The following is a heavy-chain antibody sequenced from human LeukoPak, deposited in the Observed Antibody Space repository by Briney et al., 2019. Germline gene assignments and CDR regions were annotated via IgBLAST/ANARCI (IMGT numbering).Heavy chain of an antibody. CDR3: ARDRVPAARTRVAFDI. J-gene: IGHJ3*02. V-gene: IGHV3-23*01. CDR1: GFTFSSYA. CDR2: ISGSGGST. D-gene: IGHD2-2*01. Sequence: PGGSLRLSCVASGFTFSSYAMSWVRQAPEKGLEWVSGISGSGGSTYYADSVKGRFTISRDNSKNTLYLQMNSLRAEDTAVYYCARDRVPAARTRVAFDIWGQGTMVTVSS.